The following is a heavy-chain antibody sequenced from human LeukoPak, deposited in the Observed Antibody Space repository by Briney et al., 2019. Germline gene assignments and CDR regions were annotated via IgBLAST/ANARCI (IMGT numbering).Heavy chain of an antibody. J-gene: IGHJ6*02. CDR2: IYSGGNT. D-gene: IGHD5-18*01. CDR3: ARDNYEYSYGYNYYGMDV. V-gene: IGHV3-53*01. CDR1: GFTVNSNY. Sequence: GGSPRLSCAASGFTVNSNYMSWVRQAPGKELEWVSVIYSGGNTYYADSVKGRLTISRDNSKNTLYLQINSLRAEDTAVYYCARDNYEYSYGYNYYGMDVWGQGTTVTVSS.